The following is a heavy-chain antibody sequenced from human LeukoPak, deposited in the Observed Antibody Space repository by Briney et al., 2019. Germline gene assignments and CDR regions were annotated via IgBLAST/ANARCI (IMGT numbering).Heavy chain of an antibody. D-gene: IGHD3-22*01. Sequence: SETLTLTCAVYGGSFSGYYWSWIRQPPGKGLEWIGEINHSGSTNYNPSLKSRVTISVDTSKNQFSLKLSSVTAADTAVYYCARKGLSYYFSYYYGMDVWGQGTTVTVSS. CDR2: INHSGST. CDR3: ARKGLSYYFSYYYGMDV. CDR1: GGSFSGYY. J-gene: IGHJ6*02. V-gene: IGHV4-34*01.